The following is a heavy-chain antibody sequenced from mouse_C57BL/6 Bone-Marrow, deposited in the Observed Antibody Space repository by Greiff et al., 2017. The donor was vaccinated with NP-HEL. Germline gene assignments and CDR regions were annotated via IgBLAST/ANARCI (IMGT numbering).Heavy chain of an antibody. CDR2: IDPSDSET. Sequence: VQLQQPGAELVRPGSSVKLSCKASGYTFTSYWMHWVKQRPIQGLEWIGNIDPSDSETHYIQKFKDKATLTVDKSSSTAYMQLSSLTSEDSAVYYCARQIYDGYYLYFDYWGQGTTLTVSS. D-gene: IGHD2-3*01. CDR3: ARQIYDGYYLYFDY. V-gene: IGHV1-52*01. CDR1: GYTFTSYW. J-gene: IGHJ2*01.